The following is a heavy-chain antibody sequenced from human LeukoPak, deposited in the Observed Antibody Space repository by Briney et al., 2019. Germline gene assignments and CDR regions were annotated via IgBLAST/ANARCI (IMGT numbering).Heavy chain of an antibody. V-gene: IGHV4-30-2*01. Sequence: SETLSLTCTVSGGSISSDGYYWSWIRQPPGKGLEWIGYTYHSGSTYYNPSLKSRVTISVDRSKNQFSLKLSSVTAADTAVYYCARVGSGSYYNEDYWGQGTLVTVSS. D-gene: IGHD3-10*01. J-gene: IGHJ4*02. CDR3: ARVGSGSYYNEDY. CDR2: TYHSGST. CDR1: GGSISSDGYY.